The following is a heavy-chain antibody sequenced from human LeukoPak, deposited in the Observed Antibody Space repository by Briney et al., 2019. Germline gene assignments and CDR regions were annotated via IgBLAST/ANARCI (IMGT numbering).Heavy chain of an antibody. CDR1: GFTFSSYA. CDR3: ARSNYGYYYDSSAVGYYLDH. CDR2: ISGSGGST. V-gene: IGHV3-23*01. J-gene: IGHJ4*02. D-gene: IGHD3-22*01. Sequence: GGSLRLSCAASGFTFSSYAMSWVRQAPGKGLEWVSAISGSGGSTYYADSVKGRFAISRDNSKNTLYLQMNSLRAEDTAVYYCARSNYGYYYDSSAVGYYLDHWGQGTLVTVSS.